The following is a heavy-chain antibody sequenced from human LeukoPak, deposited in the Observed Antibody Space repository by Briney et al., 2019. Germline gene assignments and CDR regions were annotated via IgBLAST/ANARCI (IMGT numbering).Heavy chain of an antibody. CDR2: IYYSGNT. CDR1: GVSISSSNSY. D-gene: IGHD3-10*01. V-gene: IGHV4-39*01. CDR3: ARHGAMVRGAQGLNWFDP. Sequence: SETLSLTCTVSGVSISSSNSYWGWIRQPPGKGLEWIGSIYYSGNTYYNASLKSQVSISIDTSKNQFSLRLTSVTAADTAVYYCARHGAMVRGAQGLNWFDPWGQGTLVTVSS. J-gene: IGHJ5*02.